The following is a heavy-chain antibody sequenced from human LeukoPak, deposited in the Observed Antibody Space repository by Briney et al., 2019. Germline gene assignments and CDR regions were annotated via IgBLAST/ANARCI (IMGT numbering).Heavy chain of an antibody. CDR3: ARDKCFGEAYFDY. CDR1: GFTVSSNY. CDR2: IYSGGST. J-gene: IGHJ4*02. D-gene: IGHD3-10*01. V-gene: IGHV3-66*02. Sequence: GGSLRLSCAASGFTVSSNYMSWVRQAPGKGLEWVSVIYSGGSTYYADSVKGRFTISRDNSKNTLYLQMTSLRAEDTAVYYCARDKCFGEAYFDYWGQGTLVTVSS.